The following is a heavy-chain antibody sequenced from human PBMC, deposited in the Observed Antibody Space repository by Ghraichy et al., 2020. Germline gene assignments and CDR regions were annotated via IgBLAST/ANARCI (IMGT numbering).Heavy chain of an antibody. V-gene: IGHV3-48*02. D-gene: IGHD3-22*01. CDR3: ARELGDSSGYSYYYYYYGMDV. CDR1: GFTFSSYS. CDR2: ISSSSSTI. J-gene: IGHJ6*02. Sequence: LSLTCAASGFTFSSYSMNWVRQAPGKGLEWVSYISSSSSTIYYADSVKGRFTISRDNAKNSLYLQMNSLRDEDTAVYYCARELGDSSGYSYYYYYYGMDVWGQGTTVTVSS.